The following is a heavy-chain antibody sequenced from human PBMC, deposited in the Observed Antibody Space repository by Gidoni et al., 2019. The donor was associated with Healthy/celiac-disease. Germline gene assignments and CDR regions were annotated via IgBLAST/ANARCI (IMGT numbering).Heavy chain of an antibody. CDR3: ATVWAYCGGDCYPGDY. D-gene: IGHD2-21*02. CDR2: FDPEDGET. Sequence: QVQLVQSGAEVKKPGASVKVSCKVSGYTLTELSMHWVRQAPGKGLEWMGGFDPEDGETIYAQKFQGRVTMTEDTSTDTAYMELSSLRSEDTAVYYCATVWAYCGGDCYPGDYWGQGTLVTVSS. V-gene: IGHV1-24*01. J-gene: IGHJ4*02. CDR1: GYTLTELS.